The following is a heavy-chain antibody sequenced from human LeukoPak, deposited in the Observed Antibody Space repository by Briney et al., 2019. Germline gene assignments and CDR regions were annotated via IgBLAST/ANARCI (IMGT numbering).Heavy chain of an antibody. Sequence: SVKVSCKASGGTFSSYAISWVRQAPGQGLEWMGRIIPTLGIANYAQKFQGRVTITADKSTSTAYMELSSLRSEDTAVYYCAIFLSTYYYDSSGYSIPVDYWGQGTLVTVSS. CDR3: AIFLSTYYYDSSGYSIPVDY. CDR2: IIPTLGIA. J-gene: IGHJ4*02. CDR1: GGTFSSYA. V-gene: IGHV1-69*04. D-gene: IGHD3-22*01.